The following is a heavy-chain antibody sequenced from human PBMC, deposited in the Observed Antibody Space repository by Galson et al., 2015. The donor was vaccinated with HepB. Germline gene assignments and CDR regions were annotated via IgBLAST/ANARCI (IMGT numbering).Heavy chain of an antibody. CDR2: ISDSGHST. CDR3: ARNECETTSCYANGWFDP. D-gene: IGHD3-16*01. V-gene: IGHV3-23*01. Sequence: SLRLSCAASEFTLRNYAMSWVRQAPGKGLEWVSGISDSGHSTNYADSVKGRFTISGDNSKNTLYLQMNSLRLEDTAVYFCARNECETTSCYANGWFDPWGQGTLVTVSS. J-gene: IGHJ5*02. CDR1: EFTLRNYA.